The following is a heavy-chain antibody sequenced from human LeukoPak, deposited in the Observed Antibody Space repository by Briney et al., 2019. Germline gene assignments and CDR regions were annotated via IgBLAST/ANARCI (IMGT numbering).Heavy chain of an antibody. CDR3: ARVKGETPAFDF. CDR2: LYTGGTT. J-gene: IGHJ4*02. Sequence: GGSLRLSCAVSGFNVSGDYMTWVRQAPGKGLQWVSVLYTGGTTYYANSVKGRFTISRDNSKNTLYLQVNSLRAEDTAIYYCARVKGETPAFDFWGQGTLVTVS. CDR1: GFNVSGDY. D-gene: IGHD3-10*01. V-gene: IGHV3-53*01.